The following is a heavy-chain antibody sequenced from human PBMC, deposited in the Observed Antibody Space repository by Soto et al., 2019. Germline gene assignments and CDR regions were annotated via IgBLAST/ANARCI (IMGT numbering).Heavy chain of an antibody. CDR2: ISYDGSKK. D-gene: IGHD3-22*01. V-gene: IGHV3-30*18. CDR3: AKDLSKYDRSGYYPEGRARDDALDI. CDR1: GFIFSRYG. J-gene: IGHJ3*02. Sequence: QVQLVESGGGVVQPGRSLRLSCASSGFIFSRYGMHWVRQAPGKGLEWVGVISYDGSKKQYADSVKGRLTISRDNSKNTLYLQMNSLRAEDTAVYYCAKDLSKYDRSGYYPEGRARDDALDIWGKGTMVTVSS.